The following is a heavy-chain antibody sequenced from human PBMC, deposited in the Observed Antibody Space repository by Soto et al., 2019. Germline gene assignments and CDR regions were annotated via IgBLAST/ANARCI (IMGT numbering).Heavy chain of an antibody. CDR3: AKDRMITFGGVIVIPLDY. CDR1: GFTFSSYA. CDR2: TSGSGGST. J-gene: IGHJ4*02. V-gene: IGHV3-23*01. Sequence: PGGSLRLSCAASGFTFSSYAMSWVRQAPGKGLEWVSATSGSGGSTYYADSVKGRFTISRDNSKNTLYLQMNSLRAEDTAVYYCAKDRMITFGGVIVIPLDYWGQGTLVTVSS. D-gene: IGHD3-16*02.